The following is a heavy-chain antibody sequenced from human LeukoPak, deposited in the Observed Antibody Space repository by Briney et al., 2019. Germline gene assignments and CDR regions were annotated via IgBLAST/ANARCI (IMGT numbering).Heavy chain of an antibody. J-gene: IGHJ3*02. Sequence: PSETLSLTCTVSGGSISSYYWSWIRQPPGKGLEWIGYIYYSGSTNYNPSLKSRVTISVDTSKNQFYLKLSSVTAADTAVYYCARDAIGIAAAYDAFDIWGQGTMVTVSS. V-gene: IGHV4-59*01. CDR1: GGSISSYY. CDR2: IYYSGST. D-gene: IGHD6-13*01. CDR3: ARDAIGIAAAYDAFDI.